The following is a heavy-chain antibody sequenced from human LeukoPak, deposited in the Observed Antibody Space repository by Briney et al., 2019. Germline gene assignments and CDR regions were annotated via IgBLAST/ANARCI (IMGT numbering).Heavy chain of an antibody. CDR3: ARAWIQPGWFDP. J-gene: IGHJ5*02. Sequence: SETLSLTCTVSGGSISSYYWSWIRQPPGKGLEWIGYIYYSGSTNYNPSLKRRVTILVDTSKNQFSLKLSSVTAADTAVYYCARAWIQPGWFDPWGQGTLVTVSS. CDR1: GGSISSYY. CDR2: IYYSGST. D-gene: IGHD5-18*01. V-gene: IGHV4-59*01.